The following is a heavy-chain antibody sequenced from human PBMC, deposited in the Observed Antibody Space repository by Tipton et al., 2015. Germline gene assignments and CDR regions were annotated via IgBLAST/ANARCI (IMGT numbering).Heavy chain of an antibody. CDR1: GGTFTSYG. CDR2: IIPIFGTT. D-gene: IGHD1-26*01. V-gene: IGHV1-69*01. Sequence: QVQLVQSGAEVKKPGASVTISCKASGGTFTSYGLSWVRQAPGQGLEWMGGIIPIFGTTNYAQNFQGRLTITADESSSTAYMELSTLRSEDTAVYYCATQRYSGSYYAGNYYEKDVWGQGTTVTVSS. J-gene: IGHJ6*02. CDR3: ATQRYSGSYYAGNYYEKDV.